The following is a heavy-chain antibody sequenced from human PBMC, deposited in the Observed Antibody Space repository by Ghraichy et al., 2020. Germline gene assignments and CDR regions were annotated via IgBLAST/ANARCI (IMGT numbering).Heavy chain of an antibody. Sequence: SQTLSLTCTVSGGSISSYYWSWIRQPPGKGLEWIGFIYYSGSTNYNPSLKSRVTISVDTSKNQFSLKLNSVSAADTAVYYCARQVVAGNLGWFDPWGLGTLVTVSS. J-gene: IGHJ5*02. CDR3: ARQVVAGNLGWFDP. V-gene: IGHV4-59*08. CDR2: IYYSGST. CDR1: GGSISSYY. D-gene: IGHD6-19*01.